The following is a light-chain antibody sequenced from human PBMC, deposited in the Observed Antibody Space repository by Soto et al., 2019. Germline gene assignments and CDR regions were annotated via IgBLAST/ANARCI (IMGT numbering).Light chain of an antibody. Sequence: QSALPQPASVSGSPGQSITVSCTGASSDVGGYDYVSWYQHHPGKAPKLMIYDVSYRPSGVSNRFSGSKSGNTASLTISGLQAEDEAAYYCSSYTSSSTLVFGTGTKLTVL. CDR2: DVS. CDR1: SSDVGGYDY. J-gene: IGLJ1*01. V-gene: IGLV2-14*03. CDR3: SSYTSSSTLV.